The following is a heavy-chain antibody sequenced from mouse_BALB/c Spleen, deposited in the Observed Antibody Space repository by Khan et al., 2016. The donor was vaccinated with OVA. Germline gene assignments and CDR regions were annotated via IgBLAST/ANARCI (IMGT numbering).Heavy chain of an antibody. V-gene: IGHV1S81*02. D-gene: IGHD1-1*01. Sequence: VQLKESGAELVKAGASVKMSCKASGYTFTSYWMHWVKQRLGQGLEWFAETNPTNGRTYYNEKFKSKATLTVDTSSSTAYMLLSGPTFEDSAVYYCARIKKIVATYFDYWGQGTTLTVSS. CDR2: TNPTNGRT. CDR3: ARIKKIVATYFDY. CDR1: GYTFTSYW. J-gene: IGHJ2*01.